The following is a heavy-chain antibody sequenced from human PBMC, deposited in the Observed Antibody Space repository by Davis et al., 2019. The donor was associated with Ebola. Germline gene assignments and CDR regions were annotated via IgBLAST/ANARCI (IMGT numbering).Heavy chain of an antibody. CDR2: IYYSGST. J-gene: IGHJ6*02. D-gene: IGHD2-2*01. CDR3: ARHPSRGGVVVSRVYYGMDV. Sequence: PSETLSLTCTVSGGSISSSSYYWGWIRQPPGKGLEWIGSIYYSGSTYYNPSLKSRVTISVDTSKNQFSLKLSSVTAADTAVYYCARHPSRGGVVVSRVYYGMDVWGQGTTATVSS. V-gene: IGHV4-39*01. CDR1: GGSISSSSYY.